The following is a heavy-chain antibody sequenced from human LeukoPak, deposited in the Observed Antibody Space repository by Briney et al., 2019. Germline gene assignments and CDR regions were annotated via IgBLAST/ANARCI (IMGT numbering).Heavy chain of an antibody. CDR2: INGDGSSI. Sequence: GGSLRLSCAASGFSSNSYWMHWARQAPGKGLVWVARINGDGSSINYADSVKGRFTISRGNAKNTLYLQMNSLRVEDTAVYYCARGRGPYGWFDPWGQGTLVTVSS. CDR1: GFSSNSYW. V-gene: IGHV3-74*01. CDR3: ARGRGPYGWFDP. D-gene: IGHD3-10*01. J-gene: IGHJ5*02.